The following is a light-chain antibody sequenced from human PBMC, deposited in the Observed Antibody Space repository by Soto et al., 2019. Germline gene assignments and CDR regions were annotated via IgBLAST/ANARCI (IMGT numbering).Light chain of an antibody. CDR2: EVD. CDR1: SSDVGGYNF. V-gene: IGLV2-14*01. J-gene: IGLJ3*02. CDR3: SSWTSRTTQV. Sequence: QSALTQPASVSGSPGQSITISCTGTSSDVGGYNFVSWYQQYPGKAPKLIIYEVDSRPSGVSNRFSGSKSGNTASLTNSGLRAEDEADYYCSSWTSRTTQVLGGGTKLTVL.